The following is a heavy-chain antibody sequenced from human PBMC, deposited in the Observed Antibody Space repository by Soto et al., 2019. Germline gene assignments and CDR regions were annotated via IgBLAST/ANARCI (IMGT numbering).Heavy chain of an antibody. Sequence: GGSLRLSCAASGFTFSSYAMHWVRQAPGKGLEWVSVISGDGGSKYYADSVKGRFTISRDNSKNTLYLQMNSLRAEDTAVYYCAKGGMSWLDYWGQGTQVTVSS. CDR2: ISGDGGSK. CDR3: AKGGMSWLDY. V-gene: IGHV3-30*04. CDR1: GFTFSSYA. J-gene: IGHJ4*02. D-gene: IGHD3-16*01.